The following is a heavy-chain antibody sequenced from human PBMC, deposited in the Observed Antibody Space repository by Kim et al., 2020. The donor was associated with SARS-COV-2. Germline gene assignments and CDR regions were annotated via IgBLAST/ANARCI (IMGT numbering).Heavy chain of an antibody. J-gene: IGHJ3*02. CDR3: ARTTLYDSSGYSNDAFDI. Sequence: ASVKVSCKASGYTFTGYYMHWVRQAPGQGLEWMGRINPNSGGTNYAQKFQGRVTMTRDTSISTAYMELSRLRSDHTAVYYCARTTLYDSSGYSNDAFDIWGQGTMVTVSS. V-gene: IGHV1-2*06. D-gene: IGHD3-22*01. CDR2: INPNSGGT. CDR1: GYTFTGYY.